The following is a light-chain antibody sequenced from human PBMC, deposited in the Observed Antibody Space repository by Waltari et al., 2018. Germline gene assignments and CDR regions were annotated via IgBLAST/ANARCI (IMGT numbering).Light chain of an antibody. CDR2: YDR. Sequence: SYVVTQPPSVSVAPGETATITCGGDNIGTYSVHGYQQKAGHAPVLVIFYDRDRPAGTPVRFSGSNSGNTATLSLSRVEAGDEARYYCHVWHPHVDPGVFGTGTEVTVL. CDR1: NIGTYS. CDR3: HVWHPHVDPGV. J-gene: IGLJ1*01. V-gene: IGLV3-21*04.